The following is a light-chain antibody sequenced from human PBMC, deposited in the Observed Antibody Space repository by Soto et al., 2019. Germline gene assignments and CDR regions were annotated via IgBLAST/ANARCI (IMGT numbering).Light chain of an antibody. V-gene: IGKV3-11*01. CDR1: QSVSSY. J-gene: IGKJ2*01. CDR2: DAS. CDR3: QQRSNWPPRMYT. Sequence: EIVLTQSPATLSLSPGERATLSCRASQSVSSYLAWYQQKPGQAPRLLIYDASNRATGIPARFSGSGSGTDFTLAISSLEPEDFAVYYCQQRSNWPPRMYTCGRGTKLEIK.